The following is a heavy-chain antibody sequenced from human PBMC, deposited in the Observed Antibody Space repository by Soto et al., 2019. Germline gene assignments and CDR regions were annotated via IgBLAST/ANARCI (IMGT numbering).Heavy chain of an antibody. CDR2: IKSDGTRR. V-gene: IGHV3-74*01. D-gene: IGHD5-12*01. J-gene: IGHJ4*02. Sequence: PGGSLGLSCAASGFSFSSYWMHWVRQVPGKGLVWVSRIKSDGTRRDYAESVKGRFTISRDNAKNTLYLRMISLRVEDTAVYYCGTSEEMAASILNWGPGALFTVST. CDR3: GTSEEMAASILN. CDR1: GFSFSSYW.